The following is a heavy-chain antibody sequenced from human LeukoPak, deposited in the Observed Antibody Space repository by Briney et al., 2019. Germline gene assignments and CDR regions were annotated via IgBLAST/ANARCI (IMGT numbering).Heavy chain of an antibody. CDR3: YAMATYGEVDY. Sequence: GASVNVSCKASGGTFSSYAISWVRQAPGQGLEWMGGIIPIFGTANYAQKFQGRVTITADESTSTAYMELSSLRSEDTAVYYCYAMATYGEVDYWGQGTLVTVSS. CDR2: IIPIFGTA. CDR1: GGTFSSYA. J-gene: IGHJ4*02. V-gene: IGHV1-69*13. D-gene: IGHD5-24*01.